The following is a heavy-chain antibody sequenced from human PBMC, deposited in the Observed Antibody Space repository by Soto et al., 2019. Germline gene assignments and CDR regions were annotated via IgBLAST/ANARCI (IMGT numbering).Heavy chain of an antibody. V-gene: IGHV3-9*01. Sequence: EVPLVESGGGLVQPGRSLRLSCAVSGFSLEDYAMHWVRQAPGKGLEWVSGISWNSGSIGYADSVKGRFTISRDNAKNSVYLQMNSLRAEDTAVYYCAKVYGSGSFDHWGQGTLVTVSS. CDR2: ISWNSGSI. D-gene: IGHD2-15*01. CDR1: GFSLEDYA. CDR3: AKVYGSGSFDH. J-gene: IGHJ4*02.